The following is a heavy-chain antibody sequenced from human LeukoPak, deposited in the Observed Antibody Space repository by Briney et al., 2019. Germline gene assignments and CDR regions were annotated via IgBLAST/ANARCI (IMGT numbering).Heavy chain of an antibody. CDR3: ARAGGGFGELSAGNWFDP. V-gene: IGHV4-39*07. CDR1: GGSISSGAYY. Sequence: PSETLSLTCTVSGGSISSGAYYWGWIRQPPGKGLEWIGNIYYSGSTFYNPSLKSRITISVDTSKNQFSLKLSSVTAADTAVYYCARAGGGFGELSAGNWFDPWGQGTLVTVSS. J-gene: IGHJ5*02. D-gene: IGHD3-10*01. CDR2: IYYSGST.